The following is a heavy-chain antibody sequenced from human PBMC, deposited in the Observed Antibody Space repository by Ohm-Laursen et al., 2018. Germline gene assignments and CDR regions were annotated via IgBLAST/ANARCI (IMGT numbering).Heavy chain of an antibody. CDR2: ISSSGSTI. D-gene: IGHD1-1*01. V-gene: IGHV3-11*01. J-gene: IGHJ6*02. CDR1: GFTFSDYY. CDR3: ARDRELVRVQIKVARGMDV. Sequence: SLRLSCAASGFTFSDYYMSWIRQAPGKGLEWVSYISSSGSTIYYADSVKGRFTISRDNAKNSLYLQMNSLRADDTAVYYCARDRELVRVQIKVARGMDVWGQGTTVTVSS.